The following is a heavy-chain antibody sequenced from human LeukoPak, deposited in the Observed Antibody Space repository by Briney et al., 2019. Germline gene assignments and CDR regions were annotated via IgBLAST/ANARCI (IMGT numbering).Heavy chain of an antibody. CDR1: GFNFCSYS. Sequence: GGSLRLSCAASGFNFCSYSMNWVRQAPGKGLEWVSYISSSSSTIYYADSVKGRFTIYRDNAKISLYLQMNSLRAKDTAEYYCARDHFWSDYFVFYDWGPGTLVTVCS. D-gene: IGHD3-3*01. CDR2: ISSSSSTI. V-gene: IGHV3-48*01. CDR3: ARDHFWSDYFVFYD. J-gene: IGHJ4*02.